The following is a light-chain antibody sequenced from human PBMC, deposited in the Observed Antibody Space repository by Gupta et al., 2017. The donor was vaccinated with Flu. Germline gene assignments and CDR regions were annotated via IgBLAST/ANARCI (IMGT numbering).Light chain of an antibody. CDR1: QRISSY. Sequence: DIQMTQSPSSLSASVGDRVTITCRASQRISSYLNWYQQKPGKAPKFLIYAASSLQSGVPSRFSGSGSGTDFTLTISSLQPEDFATYYCQQSYSIPLTFGGGTKVEIK. CDR3: QQSYSIPLT. CDR2: AAS. V-gene: IGKV1-39*01. J-gene: IGKJ4*01.